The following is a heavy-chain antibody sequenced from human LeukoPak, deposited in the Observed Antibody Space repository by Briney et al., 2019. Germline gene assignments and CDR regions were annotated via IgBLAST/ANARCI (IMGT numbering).Heavy chain of an antibody. Sequence: PAGGSLRLSCAAPGFTLSDYWMNWVRQVPGKGPVWVSHISPDGRNIAYTDSVKGRFTISRDSAKNPLYMQMNSLSVGDTAVYYGVRGGGGTTPYDCWGQGTLVTVSS. CDR3: VRGGGGTTPYDC. D-gene: IGHD1-7*01. V-gene: IGHV3-74*01. J-gene: IGHJ4*02. CDR2: ISPDGRNI. CDR1: GFTLSDYW.